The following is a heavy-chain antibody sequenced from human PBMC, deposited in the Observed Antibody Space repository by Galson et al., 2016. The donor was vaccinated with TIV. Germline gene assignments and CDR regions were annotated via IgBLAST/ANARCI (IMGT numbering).Heavy chain of an antibody. D-gene: IGHD3-22*01. V-gene: IGHV4-59*12. CDR3: ARERTPPGPDNDTWFDP. Sequence: SETLSLTCTVSGGSISSYYWSWIRQPPGKGLEWIGMVYDDGNAYYNPSLKSRVTISVDTSKNQFSLKLTSVTAADTAVYYCARERTPPGPDNDTWFDPWGHGILVAVSS. CDR2: VYDDGNA. CDR1: GGSISSYY. J-gene: IGHJ5*02.